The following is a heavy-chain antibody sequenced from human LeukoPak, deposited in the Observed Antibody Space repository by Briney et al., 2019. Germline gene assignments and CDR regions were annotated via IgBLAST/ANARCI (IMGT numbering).Heavy chain of an antibody. J-gene: IGHJ6*02. D-gene: IGHD6-19*01. CDR2: ISGSGGST. CDR3: AKAASQSSGYYFYGMDV. V-gene: IGHV3-23*01. Sequence: PGGSLRLSCAASGFTFSSYAMSWVRQAPGKGLEWVSAISGSGGSTYYADSVKGRFTISRDNSKNTLYLQMNSLRAEDTAVYYCAKAASQSSGYYFYGMDVWGQGTAVTVSS. CDR1: GFTFSSYA.